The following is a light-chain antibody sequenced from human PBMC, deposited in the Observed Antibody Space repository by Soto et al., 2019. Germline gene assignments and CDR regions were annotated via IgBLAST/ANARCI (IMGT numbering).Light chain of an antibody. CDR1: HSANNY. CDR2: DAT. CDR3: YLRDDWPPIYT. V-gene: IGKV3-11*01. Sequence: VLTQSPVTLSLSPGETASLSCRASHSANNYLAWYQQKPGQAPRLLIYDATRRATGIPARFSGSGSGTDFTLTISSLEPEDFAVYYCYLRDDWPPIYTFGQGTRLEI. J-gene: IGKJ2*01.